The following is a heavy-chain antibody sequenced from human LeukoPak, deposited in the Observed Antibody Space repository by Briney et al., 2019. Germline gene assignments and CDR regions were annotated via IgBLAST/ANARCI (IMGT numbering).Heavy chain of an antibody. CDR2: IYYSGST. CDR1: GGSISSSSYY. J-gene: IGHJ6*03. Sequence: PSETLSLTCTVSGGSISSSSYYWGWIRQPPGKGLEWIGSIYYSGSTYYNPSLKSRDTISVDTSKNQFSLKLSSVTAADTAVYYCARNPGSGWYYYYYYMDVWGKGTTVTVSS. D-gene: IGHD6-19*01. V-gene: IGHV4-39*01. CDR3: ARNPGSGWYYYYYYMDV.